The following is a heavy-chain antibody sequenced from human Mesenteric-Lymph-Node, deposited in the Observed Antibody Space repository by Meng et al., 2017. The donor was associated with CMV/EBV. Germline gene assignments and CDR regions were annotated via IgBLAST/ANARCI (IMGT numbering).Heavy chain of an antibody. D-gene: IGHD4-23*01. V-gene: IGHV3-11*04. J-gene: IGHJ6*02. CDR1: GFTFSDYY. CDR2: ISSSARTI. CDR3: ARDRWIPDV. Sequence: GESLKISCAASGFTFSDYYMSWIRQAPGKGLEWVSYISSSARTIYYVDSVKGRFTISRDNAKNSLYLQMNSLRVEDTAVYYCARDRWIPDVWGQGTTVTVSS.